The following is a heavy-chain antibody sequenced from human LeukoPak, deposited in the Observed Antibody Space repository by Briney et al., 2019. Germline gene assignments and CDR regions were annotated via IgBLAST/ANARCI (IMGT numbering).Heavy chain of an antibody. CDR3: ARAAHSGSLAPFDY. Sequence: SSETLSLTCIVSGSSISNYYWSWIRQPAGKGLEWIGRIYSSGSTNYNPSLKSRVTMSLDTSKNQSSLKLSSVTAADTAVYYCARAAHSGSLAPFDYWGQGTLVTVSS. V-gene: IGHV4-4*07. CDR2: IYSSGST. J-gene: IGHJ4*02. CDR1: GSSISNYY. D-gene: IGHD1-26*01.